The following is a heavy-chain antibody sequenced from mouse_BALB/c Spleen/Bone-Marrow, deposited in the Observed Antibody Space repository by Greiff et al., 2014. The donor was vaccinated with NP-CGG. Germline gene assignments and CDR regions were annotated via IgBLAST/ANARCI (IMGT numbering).Heavy chain of an antibody. D-gene: IGHD2-1*01. Sequence: EVQLQQSGPELVKPGASVKMSCKASGYTFTSYLMHWAKQKPGQGLEWIGYINPYNDGTKYNEKFKGKATLTSDKSSSTAYMELSSLTSEDSAVYYCARGGNYWYFDVWGAGTTVTVSS. V-gene: IGHV1-14*01. J-gene: IGHJ1*01. CDR3: ARGGNYWYFDV. CDR2: INPYNDGT. CDR1: GYTFTSYL.